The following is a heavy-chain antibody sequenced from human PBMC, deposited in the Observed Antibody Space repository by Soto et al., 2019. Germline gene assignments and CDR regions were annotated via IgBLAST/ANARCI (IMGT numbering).Heavy chain of an antibody. D-gene: IGHD3-22*01. CDR2: ISSSSSYI. J-gene: IGHJ4*02. V-gene: IGHV3-21*01. CDR3: ARDFVDYDSSGYRSGTADFDY. Sequence: PWGSLRLSCAASGFTFSSYSMNWFRQAPGKGLEWVSSISSSSSYIYYADSVKGRFTISRDNAKNSLYLQMNSMRAEDTAVYYCARDFVDYDSSGYRSGTADFDYCGQGT. CDR1: GFTFSSYS.